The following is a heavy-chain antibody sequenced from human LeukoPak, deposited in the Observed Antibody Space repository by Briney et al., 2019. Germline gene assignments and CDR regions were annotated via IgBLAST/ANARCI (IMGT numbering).Heavy chain of an antibody. CDR1: GITLSNYG. CDR2: ISGSGGST. Sequence: GGSLRLSCAVSGITLSNYGMSWVRQALGKGLEWVAGISGSGGSTNYADSVKGRFTISRDNRKNTLYLQMNSLRVEDTAVYFCAKRGVVIRVILVGFHKEAYYFDSWGQGALVTVSS. V-gene: IGHV3-23*01. CDR3: AKRGVVIRVILVGFHKEAYYFDS. J-gene: IGHJ4*02. D-gene: IGHD3-22*01.